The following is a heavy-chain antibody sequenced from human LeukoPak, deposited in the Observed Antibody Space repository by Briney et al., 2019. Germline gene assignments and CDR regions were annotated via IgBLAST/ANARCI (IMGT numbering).Heavy chain of an antibody. J-gene: IGHJ4*02. Sequence: ASVKVPCKASGYTFTGYYMHWVRQAPGQGLEWMGWINPNSGGTNYAQKFQGRVTMTRDTSISTAYMELSRLRSDDTAVYYCARLSMVRGVSPLRYWGQGTLVTVSS. CDR2: INPNSGGT. CDR3: ARLSMVRGVSPLRY. CDR1: GYTFTGYY. V-gene: IGHV1-2*02. D-gene: IGHD3-10*01.